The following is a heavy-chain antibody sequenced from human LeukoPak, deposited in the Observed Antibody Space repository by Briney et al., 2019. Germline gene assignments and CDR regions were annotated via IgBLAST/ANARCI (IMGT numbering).Heavy chain of an antibody. CDR3: ASRYSSSWYYYYYYMDV. D-gene: IGHD6-13*01. Sequence: GGSLRLSCAASGFIFSSYWMSWVRQAPGKGLEWVANIKQDGSEKYYVDSVKGRFTISRDNAKNSLYLQMNSLRAEDTAVYYCASRYSSSWYYYYYYMDVWGKGTTVTVSS. J-gene: IGHJ6*03. V-gene: IGHV3-7*01. CDR2: IKQDGSEK. CDR1: GFIFSSYW.